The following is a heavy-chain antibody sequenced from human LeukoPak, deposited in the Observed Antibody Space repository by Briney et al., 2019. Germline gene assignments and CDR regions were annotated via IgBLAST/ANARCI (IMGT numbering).Heavy chain of an antibody. D-gene: IGHD3-3*01. Sequence: PGRSLRLSCAASGFTFDDYAMHWVRQAPGKGLEWVSAISGSGGSTYYADSVKGRFTISRDNSKNTLYLQMNSLRAEDTAVYCAKDPRITISGVATSFDYWGQGTLVTVSS. CDR1: GFTFDDYA. CDR2: ISGSGGST. J-gene: IGHJ4*02. CDR3: AKDPRITISGVATSFDY. V-gene: IGHV3-23*01.